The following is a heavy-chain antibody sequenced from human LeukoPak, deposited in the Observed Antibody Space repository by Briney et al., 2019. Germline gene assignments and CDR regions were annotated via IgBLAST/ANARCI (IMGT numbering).Heavy chain of an antibody. V-gene: IGHV1-69*01. CDR2: IIPIFGTA. Sequence: GASVKVSCKASGGTFSSYAISWVRQAPGQGLEWMGGIIPIFGTANYAQKFQGRVTITADESTSTAYMELSSLRSEDTAVYYCARAFRGRAPAPDYWSQGTLVTVSS. D-gene: IGHD3-10*01. J-gene: IGHJ4*02. CDR1: GGTFSSYA. CDR3: ARAFRGRAPAPDY.